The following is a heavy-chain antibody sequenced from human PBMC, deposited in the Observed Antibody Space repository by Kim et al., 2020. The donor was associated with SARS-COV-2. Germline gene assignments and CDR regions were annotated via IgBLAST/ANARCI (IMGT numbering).Heavy chain of an antibody. V-gene: IGHV3-74*01. CDR2: INSDGTSM. CDR1: GFTFNRSW. D-gene: IGHD3-16*01. Sequence: GGSLRLSCAASGFTFNRSWMFWVRRVPGRGPEWVSRINSDGTSMSYAESVRGRYSVSRDNAKNTVYLQMNGLRSEDTAVYYCARGGVAWYDGFDIWGQGTMVSVSA. J-gene: IGHJ3*02. CDR3: ARGGVAWYDGFDI.